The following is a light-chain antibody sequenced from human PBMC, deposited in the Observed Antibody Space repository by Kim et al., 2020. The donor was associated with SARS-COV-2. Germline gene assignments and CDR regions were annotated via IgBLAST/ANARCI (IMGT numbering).Light chain of an antibody. CDR3: GADHGSGSNFALV. CDR2: VGTGGIVG. V-gene: IGLV9-49*01. Sequence: ELTQPPSASASLGASVTLTCTLSSGYSNYKVDWYQQRPGKGPRFVMRVGTGGIVGSKGDGIPDRFSVLGSGLNRYLTIKNIQEEDESDYHCGADHGSGSNFALVFGGGTQLTVL. J-gene: IGLJ3*02. CDR1: SGYSNYK.